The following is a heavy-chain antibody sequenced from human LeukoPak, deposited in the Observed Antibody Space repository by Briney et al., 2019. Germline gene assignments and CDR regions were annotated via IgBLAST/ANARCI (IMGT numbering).Heavy chain of an antibody. CDR1: GFTFSSYA. J-gene: IGHJ4*02. CDR2: ISGSGGST. D-gene: IGHD2-2*01. Sequence: GGSLRLSCAASGFTFSSYAMSWVRQAPGKGLEWVSAISGSGGSTYYADSVKGRFTISRDNSKNTLYLQMNSLRAEDTAVYYCAKDNKFSYQLPRFDYWGQGTLVTVSS. CDR3: AKDNKFSYQLPRFDY. V-gene: IGHV3-23*01.